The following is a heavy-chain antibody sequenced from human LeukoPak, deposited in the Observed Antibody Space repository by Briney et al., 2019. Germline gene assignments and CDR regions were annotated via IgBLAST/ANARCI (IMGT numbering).Heavy chain of an antibody. V-gene: IGHV3-33*01. Sequence: PGRSLRLSCAASGFTFSSNVMHWVRQAPGKGLEWVAVIWYDGSKKDYADSVKGRFTISRDNSKNTLHLQMNSLRAEDTAVYYCVPTMSWPDRWGQGTLVTVSS. CDR1: GFTFSSNV. CDR3: VPTMSWPDR. D-gene: IGHD3-10*01. CDR2: IWYDGSKK. J-gene: IGHJ5*02.